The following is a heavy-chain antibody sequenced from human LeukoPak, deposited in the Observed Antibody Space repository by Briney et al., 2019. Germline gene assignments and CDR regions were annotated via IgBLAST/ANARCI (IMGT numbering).Heavy chain of an antibody. CDR2: IYYIGST. D-gene: IGHD6-13*01. J-gene: IGHJ4*02. Sequence: SETLSLTCAVSGGSIRTYYWSWVRQSPGEGLEWIGSIYYIGSTKYNPSLKSRVTMSADTSNNQFSLRLTSVTAADTAVYFCARVVAAATYYFDYWGQGTLVTVSS. CDR3: ARVVAAATYYFDY. CDR1: GGSIRTYY. V-gene: IGHV4-59*01.